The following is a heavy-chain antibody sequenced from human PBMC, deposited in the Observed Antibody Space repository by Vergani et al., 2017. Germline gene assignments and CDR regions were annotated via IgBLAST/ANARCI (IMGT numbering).Heavy chain of an antibody. CDR2: IYYSGST. CDR1: GGSISSYY. Sequence: QVQLQESGPGLVKPSETLSLTCTVSGGSISSYYWSWIRQPPGKGLEWIGYIYYSGSTNYNPSLKSRVTISVATSKNRFSLKLSSVTAADTAVYYWASQDIAVAGTGIWAFDILGQGTMVTVSS. J-gene: IGHJ3*02. V-gene: IGHV4-59*01. D-gene: IGHD6-19*01. CDR3: ASQDIAVAGTGIWAFDI.